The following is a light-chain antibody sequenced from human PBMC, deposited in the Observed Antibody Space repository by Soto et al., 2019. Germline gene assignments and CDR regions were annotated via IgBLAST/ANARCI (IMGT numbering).Light chain of an antibody. CDR2: WAS. V-gene: IGKV4-1*01. J-gene: IGKJ4*01. CDR1: QNLLYSANNKNY. Sequence: DVVLTQSPDSLAVSLGERATIQGKSSQNLLYSANNKNYLAWYQQKPGQPPKLLIFWASTRESGVPDRFSGSGSGTDFTLTISSLQPEDFATYYCQQANSFPLTFGGGTKVDIK. CDR3: QQANSFPLT.